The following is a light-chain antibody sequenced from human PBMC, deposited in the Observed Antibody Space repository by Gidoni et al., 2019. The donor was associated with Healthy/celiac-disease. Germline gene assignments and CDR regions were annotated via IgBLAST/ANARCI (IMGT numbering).Light chain of an antibody. J-gene: IGLJ1*01. CDR3: QAWDSSTEV. CDR2: QDS. CDR1: KLGDKY. V-gene: IGLV3-1*01. Sequence: SYELTKPPSVSVSPGQTASITCSGDKLGDKYACWYQQKPDQSPVLVIYQDSKRPSGIPELFSGSHSGNTATLTISGTQAMDEADYYCQAWDSSTEVFGTGTKVTVL.